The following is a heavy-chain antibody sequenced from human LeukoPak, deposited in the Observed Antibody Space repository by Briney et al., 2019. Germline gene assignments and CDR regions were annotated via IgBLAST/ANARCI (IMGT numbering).Heavy chain of an antibody. J-gene: IGHJ4*02. Sequence: GASVKVSCKASGGTFSSYAISWVRQAPGQGLEWMAGIIPIFGTANYAQKFQGRVTITADESTSTAYMDLSSLRSEDTAVYYCARGVSTGYCSSTSCFSFDYWGQGTLVTVSS. D-gene: IGHD2-2*01. CDR2: IIPIFGTA. CDR1: GGTFSSYA. CDR3: ARGVSTGYCSSTSCFSFDY. V-gene: IGHV1-69*13.